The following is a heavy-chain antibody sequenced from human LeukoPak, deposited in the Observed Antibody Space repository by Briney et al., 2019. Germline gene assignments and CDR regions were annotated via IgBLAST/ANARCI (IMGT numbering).Heavy chain of an antibody. CDR2: INHSGST. CDR3: ARHCYYDSSGYYDFDY. D-gene: IGHD3-22*01. CDR1: GGSFSGYY. V-gene: IGHV4-34*01. J-gene: IGHJ4*02. Sequence: SETLSLTCAVYGGSFSGYYWSWIRQPPGKGLEWIGEINHSGSTNYNPSLKSRVTISVDTSKNQFSLKLSSVTAADTAVYYCARHCYYDSSGYYDFDYWGQGTLVTVSS.